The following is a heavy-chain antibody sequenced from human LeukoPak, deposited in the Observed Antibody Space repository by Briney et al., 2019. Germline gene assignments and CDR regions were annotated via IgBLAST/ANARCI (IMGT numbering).Heavy chain of an antibody. CDR2: IYHSGST. J-gene: IGHJ4*02. V-gene: IGHV4-30-2*01. CDR1: GGSISSGGYS. CDR3: ARGGDVGYSYGLDY. Sequence: SETLSLTCAVSGGSISSGGYSWSWIRQPPGKGLEWIGYIYHSGSTYYNPSLKSRVTISVDRSKNQFSLKLSSVTAADTAVYYCARGGDVGYSYGLDYWGQGTLVTVSS. D-gene: IGHD5-18*01.